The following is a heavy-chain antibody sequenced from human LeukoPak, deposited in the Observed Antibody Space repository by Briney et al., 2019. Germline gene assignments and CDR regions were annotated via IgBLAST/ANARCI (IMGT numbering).Heavy chain of an antibody. J-gene: IGHJ6*03. D-gene: IGHD3-3*01. CDR3: AKSAYDFWSGFLDLGGYMDV. V-gene: IGHV3-43D*03. CDR2: ISWDGGST. CDR1: GFTFDDYA. Sequence: GGSLRLSCAASGFTFDDYAMHWVRQAPGKGLEWVSLISWDGGSTYYADSVKGRFTISRDNSKNSLYLQMNSLRAEDTALYYCAKSAYDFWSGFLDLGGYMDVWGKGTTVTVSS.